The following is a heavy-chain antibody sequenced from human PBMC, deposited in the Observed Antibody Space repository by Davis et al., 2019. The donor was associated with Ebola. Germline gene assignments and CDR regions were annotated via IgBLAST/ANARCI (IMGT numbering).Heavy chain of an antibody. V-gene: IGHV3-30*14. CDR3: ASGRATTWGYGMDV. D-gene: IGHD4-17*01. CDR2: ISYDGSNK. Sequence: GGSLRLSCAASGFPFSSYAMHWVRQAPGKGLEWVAVISYDGSNKYYADSVKGRFTISRHNSKNTLYLQMNSLRAEDTAVYYCASGRATTWGYGMDVWGQGTTATVSS. CDR1: GFPFSSYA. J-gene: IGHJ6*02.